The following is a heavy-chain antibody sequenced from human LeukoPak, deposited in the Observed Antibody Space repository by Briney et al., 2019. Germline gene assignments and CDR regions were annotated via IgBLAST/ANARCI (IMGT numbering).Heavy chain of an antibody. CDR2: ISWNSGSI. CDR3: AKDMSYGELGDAFDI. D-gene: IGHD4-17*01. J-gene: IGHJ3*02. V-gene: IGHV3-9*01. Sequence: GGSLRLSCAASGFTFDDYAMHWVRQAPGKGLEWVSGISWNSGSIGYADSVKGRFTISRGNAKNSLYLQMNSLRAEDTALYYCAKDMSYGELGDAFDIWGQGTMVTVSS. CDR1: GFTFDDYA.